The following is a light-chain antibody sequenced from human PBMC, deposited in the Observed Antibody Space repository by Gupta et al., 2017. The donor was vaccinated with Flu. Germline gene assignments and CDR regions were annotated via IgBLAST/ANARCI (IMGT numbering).Light chain of an antibody. CDR3: CSYAGSSTYVV. Sequence: QSALTQPASVSGSPGKSITISCNANSIYVGSYNLVSWYQQHPGKVPMLMIYEGSERPSGISNRFSGSKSGNTASLTISGLQAEDEADYYCCSYAGSSTYVVFGGGTKLTVL. CDR2: EGS. CDR1: SIYVGSYNL. V-gene: IGLV2-23*01. J-gene: IGLJ2*01.